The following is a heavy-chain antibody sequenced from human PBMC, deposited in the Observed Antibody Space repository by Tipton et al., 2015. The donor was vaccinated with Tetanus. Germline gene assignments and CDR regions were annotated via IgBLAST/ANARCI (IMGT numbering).Heavy chain of an antibody. CDR2: IYFKGDT. CDR1: GASIIDKTHY. D-gene: IGHD2/OR15-2a*01. V-gene: IGHV4-39*02. CDR3: ARHLYGYWFDP. J-gene: IGHJ5*02. Sequence: GLVKPSETLSLNCTVSGASIIDKTHYWGWIRQPPGKGLEWIASIYFKGDTYYSPSLKSRVTIEVDTSQNLFSLTLTSATAADTAVYYCARHLYGYWFDPWSQGALVTVSS.